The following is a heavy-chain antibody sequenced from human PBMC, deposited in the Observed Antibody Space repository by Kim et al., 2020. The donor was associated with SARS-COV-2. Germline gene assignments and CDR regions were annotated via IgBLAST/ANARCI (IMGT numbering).Heavy chain of an antibody. CDR1: GFTFSSYW. J-gene: IGHJ4*02. D-gene: IGHD3-22*01. CDR3: ARGALYDSSGYYFY. CDR2: IKQDGSEK. V-gene: IGHV3-7*01. Sequence: GGSLRLSCAASGFTFSSYWMSWVRQAPGKGLEWVANIKQDGSEKYYVDSVKGRFTISRDNAKNSLYLQMNSLRAEDTAVYYCARGALYDSSGYYFYWGQGSLVPVSS.